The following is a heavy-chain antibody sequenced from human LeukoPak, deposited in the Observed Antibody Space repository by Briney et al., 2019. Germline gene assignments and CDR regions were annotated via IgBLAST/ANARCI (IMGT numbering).Heavy chain of an antibody. CDR3: AKDLAGYCSSTSCQHYYYYYYMDV. J-gene: IGHJ6*03. CDR1: GFTFSSYA. CDR2: ISGSGGST. D-gene: IGHD2-2*01. Sequence: PGGSLRLSCAASGFTFSSYAMSWARQAPGKGLEWVSAISGSGGSTYYADSVKGRFTISRDNSKNTLYLQMNSLRAEDTAVYYCAKDLAGYCSSTSCQHYYYYYYMDVWGKGTTVTVSS. V-gene: IGHV3-23*01.